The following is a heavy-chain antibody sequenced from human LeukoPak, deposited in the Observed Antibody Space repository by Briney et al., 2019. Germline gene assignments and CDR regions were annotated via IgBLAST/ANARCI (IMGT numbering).Heavy chain of an antibody. J-gene: IGHJ4*02. CDR3: ARAPMGGIFGVCHY. Sequence: GGSLRLSCAASGFTFSSYAMHWVRQAPGKGLEYVSAISSNGGSTYYANSVKGGFTISRDNSKNTLYLQMGSLRAEDMAVYYCARAPMGGIFGVCHYWGQGTLVTVSS. CDR1: GFTFSSYA. V-gene: IGHV3-64*01. CDR2: ISSNGGST. D-gene: IGHD3-3*01.